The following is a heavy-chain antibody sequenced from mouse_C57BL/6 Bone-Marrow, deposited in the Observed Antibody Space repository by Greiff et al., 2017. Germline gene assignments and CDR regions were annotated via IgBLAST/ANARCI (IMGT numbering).Heavy chain of an antibody. J-gene: IGHJ4*01. D-gene: IGHD2-5*01. CDR1: GFSLTSYG. V-gene: IGHV2-2*01. CDR3: ARNRNSNGDWYAMDY. CDR2: IWSGGST. Sequence: QVHVKQSGPGLVQPSQSLSITCTVSGFSLTSYGVHWVRQSPGKGLEWLGVIWSGGSTDYNAAFISRLSISKDNSKSQVFFKMNSLQADDTAIYYCARNRNSNGDWYAMDYWGQGTSVTVSS.